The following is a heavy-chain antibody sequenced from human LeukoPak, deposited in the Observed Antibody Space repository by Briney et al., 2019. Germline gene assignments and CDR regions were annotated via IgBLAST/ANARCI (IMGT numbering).Heavy chain of an antibody. CDR3: ARGYGSPDF. CDR2: IKQDGSDK. D-gene: IGHD2-15*01. Sequence: GGSLRLSCAASGFTFSGDWMSWVRQAPGQGLEWVASIKQDGSDKYYVDSVKGRFTISRDNAKKTLFLQMNTLRAEDTAVYYCARGYGSPDFWGQGTLVTVSP. J-gene: IGHJ4*02. CDR1: GFTFSGDW. V-gene: IGHV3-7*05.